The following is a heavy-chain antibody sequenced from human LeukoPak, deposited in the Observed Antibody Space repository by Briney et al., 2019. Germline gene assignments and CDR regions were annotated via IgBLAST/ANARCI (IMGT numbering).Heavy chain of an antibody. V-gene: IGHV3-74*01. CDR1: GFTFSTYW. Sequence: GGSLRLSCAASGFTFSTYWMHWVRQAPGKGLVWVSRIKGDGSTTNYADSVKGRFTTSRDNSKSTMYLEMTSLRAEDTAAYYCAKISPLDYRGKPWALDIWGLGTMVTVSS. D-gene: IGHD4-23*01. CDR2: IKGDGSTT. CDR3: AKISPLDYRGKPWALDI. J-gene: IGHJ3*02.